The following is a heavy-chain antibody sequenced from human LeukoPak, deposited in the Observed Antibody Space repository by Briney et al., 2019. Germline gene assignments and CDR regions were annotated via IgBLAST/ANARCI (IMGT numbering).Heavy chain of an antibody. CDR1: GFTFSSYR. Sequence: GGSLRLSCAASGFTFSSYRMKWVRQAGGKGVECFSTITSSSIYTYYAHSMLAPFTISTDNANNSLYLQMNTLRAEDTAVYYCASLYSSSWYYWGQGTLVTVSS. CDR3: ASLYSSSWYY. CDR2: ITSSSIYT. D-gene: IGHD6-13*01. V-gene: IGHV3-21*01. J-gene: IGHJ4*02.